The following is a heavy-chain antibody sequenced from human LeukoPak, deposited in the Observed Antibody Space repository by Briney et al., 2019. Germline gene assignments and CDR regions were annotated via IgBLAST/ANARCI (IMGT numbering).Heavy chain of an antibody. J-gene: IGHJ6*02. Sequence: SETLSLTCAVYGGSFSGYYWSWIRQPPGKGLEWIGEINHSGSTNYNPSLKSRVTISVDTSKNQFSLKLSSVTAADTAVYYCARGTGITMVRGAPLGYYYYYGMDVWGQGTTVTVSS. CDR2: INHSGST. CDR1: GGSFSGYY. CDR3: ARGTGITMVRGAPLGYYYYYGMDV. V-gene: IGHV4-34*01. D-gene: IGHD3-10*01.